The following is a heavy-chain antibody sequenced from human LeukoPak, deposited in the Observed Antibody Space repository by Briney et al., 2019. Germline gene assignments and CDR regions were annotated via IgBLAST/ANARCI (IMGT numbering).Heavy chain of an antibody. J-gene: IGHJ4*02. V-gene: IGHV4-34*01. Sequence: PSETLSLTCAVYGGSFSGYYWSWIRQPPGKGLEWIGEINHSGSTNYNPSLKSRVTISVDTSKNQFSLQLSSVTAADTAVYYCARATGYYDSSGSIVDAFDIWGQGTLVTVSS. CDR3: ARATGYYDSSGSIVDAFDI. D-gene: IGHD3-22*01. CDR2: INHSGST. CDR1: GGSFSGYY.